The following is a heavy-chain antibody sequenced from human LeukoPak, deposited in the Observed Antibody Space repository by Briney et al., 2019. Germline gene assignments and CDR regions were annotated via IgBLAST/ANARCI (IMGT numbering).Heavy chain of an antibody. CDR1: GGSFSGYY. D-gene: IGHD2/OR15-2a*01. CDR2: INHSGST. CDR3: ARHKSFYKVSKAPYFDY. J-gene: IGHJ4*02. V-gene: IGHV4-34*01. Sequence: KSSETLSLTCAVYGGSFSGYYWSWIRQPPGKGLEWIGEINHSGSTNYNPSLKSRVTISVDTSKNQFSLKLSSVTAADTAVYYCARHKSFYKVSKAPYFDYWGQGTLVTVSS.